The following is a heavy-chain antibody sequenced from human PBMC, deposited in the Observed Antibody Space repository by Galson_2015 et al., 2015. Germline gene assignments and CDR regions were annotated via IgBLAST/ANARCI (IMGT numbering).Heavy chain of an antibody. CDR1: GSRFRRYW. D-gene: IGHD5-24*01. Sequence: QSGAKVTKPGESLQISCTGSGSRFRRYWIGWVRQMPGKGLEWMGIIYPGDSDTRYSPSFQGQVTISADKSISTAYLQWSSLRASDTATYYCARHSGMATSYWYFDLWGRGTLVTVSS. CDR3: ARHSGMATSYWYFDL. J-gene: IGHJ2*01. CDR2: IYPGDSDT. V-gene: IGHV5-51*01.